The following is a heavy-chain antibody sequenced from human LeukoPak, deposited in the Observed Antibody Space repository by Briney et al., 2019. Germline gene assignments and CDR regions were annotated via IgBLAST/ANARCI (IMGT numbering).Heavy chain of an antibody. Sequence: GGSLRLSCVASGFSISNHWMNWVRLAPGKGLEWVANIKPDGSEKQYVDSVKGRFTISRDNAKNSLYMQMDYVRVEDGAMYYSASRKSQASDDGIHWGQGALVTVSS. V-gene: IGHV3-7*01. CDR3: ASRKSQASDDGIH. D-gene: IGHD4-17*01. CDR1: GFSISNHW. CDR2: IKPDGSEK. J-gene: IGHJ4*02.